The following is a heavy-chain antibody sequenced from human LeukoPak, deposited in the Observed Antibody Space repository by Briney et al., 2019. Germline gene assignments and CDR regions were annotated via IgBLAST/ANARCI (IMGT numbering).Heavy chain of an antibody. D-gene: IGHD5-12*01. V-gene: IGHV4-59*01. CDR3: ARGGGYHRN. J-gene: IGHJ4*02. Sequence: PSETLSLTCTVSGGSITSYYWSWIRQPPGKGLEWIGYIYYGGSTNYNPSLKGRVTISVDTSKSQFSLKLSSVTAADTAVYYCARGGGYHRNWGQGTLVTVSS. CDR1: GGSITSYY. CDR2: IYYGGST.